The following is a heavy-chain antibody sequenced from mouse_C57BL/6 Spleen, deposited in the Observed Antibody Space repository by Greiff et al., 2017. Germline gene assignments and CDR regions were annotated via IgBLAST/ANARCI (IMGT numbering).Heavy chain of an antibody. V-gene: IGHV1-69*01. Sequence: QVQLQQPGAELVMPGASVKLSCKASGYTFTSYWMHWVKQRPGQGLEWIGEIDPSDSYTNYNQKFKGKSTLAVDKSSSTAYMQLSSLKSEDSAVYYCARKGAYGSSRDYAMDYWGQGTSVTVAS. CDR2: IDPSDSYT. J-gene: IGHJ4*01. CDR3: ARKGAYGSSRDYAMDY. CDR1: GYTFTSYW. D-gene: IGHD1-1*01.